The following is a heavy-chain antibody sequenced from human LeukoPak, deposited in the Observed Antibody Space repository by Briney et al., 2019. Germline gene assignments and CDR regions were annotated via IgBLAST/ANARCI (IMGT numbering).Heavy chain of an antibody. CDR1: GYTFTSYG. CDR3: ARDLLHCSGGSCYRTVDY. D-gene: IGHD2-15*01. V-gene: IGHV1-18*01. CDR2: XXXXXGNT. Sequence: ASVKVSCKASGYTFTSYGISWVRQAPGQGLEWMGXXXXXXGNTNYAQNLQGRVTMTTDTSTSTAYMELRSLRSDDTAVYYCARDLLHCSGGSCYRTVDYWGQGTLVTVSS. J-gene: IGHJ4*02.